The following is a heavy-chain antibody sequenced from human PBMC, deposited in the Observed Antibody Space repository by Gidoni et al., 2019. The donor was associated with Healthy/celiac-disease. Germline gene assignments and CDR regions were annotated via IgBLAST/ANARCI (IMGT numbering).Heavy chain of an antibody. CDR2: IYYSGST. V-gene: IGHV4-59*01. CDR3: ARSNYQDAFDI. J-gene: IGHJ3*02. CDR1: GGSISSYS. D-gene: IGHD2-2*01. Sequence: QVQLQESGPGLVKPSETLSLTCTVSGGSISSYSWSWIRQPPGKGLEWIGYIYYSGSTNYNPSLKSRVTISVDTSKNQFSLKLSSVTAADTAVYYCARSNYQDAFDIWGQGTMVTVSS.